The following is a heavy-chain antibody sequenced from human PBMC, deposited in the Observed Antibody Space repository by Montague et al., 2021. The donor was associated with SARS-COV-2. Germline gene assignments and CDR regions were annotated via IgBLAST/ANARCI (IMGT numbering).Heavy chain of an antibody. CDR3: ARGSKWSHYFDY. Sequence: SETLSLTCNVSGGSLSSYYRSWIRQPPGKGLEWIGYVYYNGNTNYNPSLKSRIILSVDTSKNHFSLKVSSVTAADTAVYYCARGSKWSHYFDYWGQGTLVTVSS. CDR1: GGSLSSYY. V-gene: IGHV4-59*01. J-gene: IGHJ4*02. CDR2: VYYNGNT. D-gene: IGHD2-15*01.